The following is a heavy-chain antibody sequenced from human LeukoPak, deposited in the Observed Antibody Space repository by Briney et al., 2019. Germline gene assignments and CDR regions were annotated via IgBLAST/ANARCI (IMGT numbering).Heavy chain of an antibody. CDR2: ISYDGSNK. D-gene: IGHD2-15*01. V-gene: IGHV3-30*04. J-gene: IGHJ4*02. Sequence: PGGSLRLSCAASGFTFSSYAMHWVRQAPGKGLEWVAVISYDGSNKYYADSVKGRFTISRDNSKKTLYLQMNSLRAEDTAVYYCARDRASGGSCYFNYWGQGTLVTVSS. CDR3: ARDRASGGSCYFNY. CDR1: GFTFSSYA.